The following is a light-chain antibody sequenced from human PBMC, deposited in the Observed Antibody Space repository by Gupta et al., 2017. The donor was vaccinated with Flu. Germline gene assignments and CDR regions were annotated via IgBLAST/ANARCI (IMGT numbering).Light chain of an antibody. V-gene: IGKV3-20*01. CDR2: GAL. Sequence: EIVFTQSPGTLSLSPGERATLSCRASQSVSSSYLAWYQQKPGQAPRLLIYGALRRATGIPDRFSGTGSGTDFTLTISRLEPEDFAVYYCQQYGNSPWTFGQGTKVKIK. J-gene: IGKJ1*01. CDR3: QQYGNSPWT. CDR1: QSVSSSY.